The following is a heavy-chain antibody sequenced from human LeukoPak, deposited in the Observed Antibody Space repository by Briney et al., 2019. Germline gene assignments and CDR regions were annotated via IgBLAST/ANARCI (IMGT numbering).Heavy chain of an antibody. Sequence: QPGGSLRLSCAASGFTFSSYEMNWVRQAPGKGLEWLSYIDTDGSTTYYADSVKGRFTISRDNAKNSLYLQMNSLRAEDTAVYYCARDGGWGYYFDFWGQGTPVTVSS. CDR3: ARDGGWGYYFDF. J-gene: IGHJ4*02. D-gene: IGHD6-19*01. CDR1: GFTFSSYE. CDR2: IDTDGSTT. V-gene: IGHV3-48*03.